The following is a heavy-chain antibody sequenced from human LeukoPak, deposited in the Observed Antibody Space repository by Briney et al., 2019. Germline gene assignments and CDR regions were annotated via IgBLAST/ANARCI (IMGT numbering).Heavy chain of an antibody. CDR2: IHPGDSDT. CDR1: GYSFISFW. J-gene: IGHJ4*02. CDR3: ARRSGSYFDY. D-gene: IGHD1-26*01. Sequence: PGESLKISCKGSGYSFISFWISWVRQMPGKGLEWMGIIHPGDSDTRYSPSFQGQVTISADKSISTAYLQWNSLKASDTAMYYCARRSGSYFDYWGQGTLVTVSS. V-gene: IGHV5-51*01.